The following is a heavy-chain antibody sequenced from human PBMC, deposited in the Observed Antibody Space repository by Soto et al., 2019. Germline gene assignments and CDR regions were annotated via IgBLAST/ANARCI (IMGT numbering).Heavy chain of an antibody. J-gene: IGHJ5*02. D-gene: IGHD2-8*01. Sequence: QVQLQQWGAGLLKPSETLSHTCAVYGASFSDYYWTWVRQSPGKGLEWIGEINHSGSTNYNPSLKSRVTISVDTSKKQFSLKVTSLTAADTSANRVYMELTDLRFEDTAVYYCTTLGPWGQGTQVTVS. CDR2: INHSGST. CDR3: YMELTDLRFEDTAVYYCTTLGP. CDR1: GASFSDYY. V-gene: IGHV4-34*02.